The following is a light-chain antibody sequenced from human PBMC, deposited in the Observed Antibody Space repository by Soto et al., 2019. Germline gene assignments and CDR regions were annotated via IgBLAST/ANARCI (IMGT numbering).Light chain of an antibody. CDR3: QQRSDWPIT. Sequence: EIVLTQSPATLSLSPGERATLFCRASQTVSSYLVWYQQKPGQPPRLLIYDASNRATGVPARFSGSGSGTDFTLTISSLEPEDFAVYHCQQRSDWPITFGQGTRLEIK. CDR2: DAS. CDR1: QTVSSY. J-gene: IGKJ5*01. V-gene: IGKV3-11*01.